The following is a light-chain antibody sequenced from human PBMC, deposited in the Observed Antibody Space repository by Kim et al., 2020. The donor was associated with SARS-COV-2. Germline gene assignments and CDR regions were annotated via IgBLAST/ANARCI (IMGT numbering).Light chain of an antibody. CDR1: QSVSSSH. V-gene: IGKV3-20*01. CDR2: TAS. CDR3: QQYDTSSYT. Sequence: LPPGKRAPLSCRASQSVSSSHLAWYQQRPGQAPRLLIYTASIRAAGVADRFTGSGSGTDFTLTISRLEPEDSAVYYCQQYDTSSYTFGPGTKLEI. J-gene: IGKJ2*01.